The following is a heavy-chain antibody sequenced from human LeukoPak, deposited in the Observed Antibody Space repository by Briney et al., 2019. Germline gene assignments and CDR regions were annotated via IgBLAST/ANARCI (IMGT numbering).Heavy chain of an antibody. D-gene: IGHD6-13*01. J-gene: IGHJ3*02. CDR2: IDPRDSYT. CDR3: ARRIAADAFDI. CDR1: GYSFSSYW. V-gene: IGHV5-10-1*01. Sequence: GESLKISCQASGYSFSSYWISWVRQMPGKGLEWMGKIDPRDSYTSYSPSFQGHVTISADKSISTAYLQWTSLKASDTAMYYCARRIAADAFDIWGQGTMVTVSS.